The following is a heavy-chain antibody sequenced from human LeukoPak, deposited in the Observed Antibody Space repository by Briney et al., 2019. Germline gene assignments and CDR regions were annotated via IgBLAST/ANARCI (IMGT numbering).Heavy chain of an antibody. J-gene: IGHJ4*02. Sequence: SETLSLTCTVSGGSISSYYWSWIRQPAGKGLEWIGRIYTSGTTNYNPSLKSRVTMSVDTSKNQFSLKLSSVTAADTAVYYCAGSIAVAGTVDYWGQGTLVTVSS. CDR1: GGSISSYY. V-gene: IGHV4-4*07. D-gene: IGHD6-19*01. CDR3: AGSIAVAGTVDY. CDR2: IYTSGTT.